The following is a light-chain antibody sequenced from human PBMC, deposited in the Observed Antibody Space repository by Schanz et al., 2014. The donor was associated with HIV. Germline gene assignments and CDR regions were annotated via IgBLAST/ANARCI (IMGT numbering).Light chain of an antibody. J-gene: IGKJ1*01. CDR1: QDIRDD. CDR2: GAS. V-gene: IGKV1-17*01. Sequence: IRMTQSPSSFSASTGDTVTITCRASQDIRDDLGWYQQKPGRAPKRLIYGASSLQSGVPSRFSASGSETDFTLTISSLQPDDYGTYYCLQYHAYPWTFGQGTNVDVK. CDR3: LQYHAYPWT.